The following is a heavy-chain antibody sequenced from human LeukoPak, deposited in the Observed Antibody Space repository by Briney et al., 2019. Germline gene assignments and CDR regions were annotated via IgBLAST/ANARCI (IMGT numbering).Heavy chain of an antibody. J-gene: IGHJ4*02. Sequence: PGGSLRLSCAASGFTFSTYSMHWMRQAPGKGLAWVADVWPDGTTKQYDDSVKGRFTISRDNSKNTVYLQMNSLSAEDTAVYYCAADGGWGTYRLYFVHWRQGTLATVFS. CDR1: GFTFSTYS. D-gene: IGHD3-16*02. V-gene: IGHV3-33*03. CDR2: VWPDGTTK. CDR3: AADGGWGTYRLYFVH.